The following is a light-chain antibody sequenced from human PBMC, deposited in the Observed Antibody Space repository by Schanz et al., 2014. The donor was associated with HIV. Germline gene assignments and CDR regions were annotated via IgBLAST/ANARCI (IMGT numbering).Light chain of an antibody. J-gene: IGLJ2*01. CDR2: DVS. CDR3: SSHAGRNSFVV. V-gene: IGLV2-14*03. Sequence: QSVLTQPASVSGSPGQSITIPCTGTSSDVGRHNYVSWYQQHPGKAPKLMIYDVSQRPSGVSNRFSGSKSGNTASLTISGLQAEDEADYYCSSHAGRNSFVVFGGGTKLTVL. CDR1: SSDVGRHNY.